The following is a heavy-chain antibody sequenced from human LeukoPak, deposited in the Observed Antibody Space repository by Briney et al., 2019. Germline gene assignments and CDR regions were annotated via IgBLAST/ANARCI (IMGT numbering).Heavy chain of an antibody. CDR3: AKEGGSPGTHDYGDYESPTAFDY. CDR1: GFTLSRYA. CDR2: LCGSGGGT. D-gene: IGHD4-17*01. Sequence: GGSLRLSCAASGFTLSRYALSWVCQAPGEGLEWGSALCGSGGGTYYGDSVKRRFTISRDNSKNTLYLQMNSLRAEDTAVYYCAKEGGSPGTHDYGDYESPTAFDYWGQGTLVSVSS. J-gene: IGHJ4*02. V-gene: IGHV3-23*01.